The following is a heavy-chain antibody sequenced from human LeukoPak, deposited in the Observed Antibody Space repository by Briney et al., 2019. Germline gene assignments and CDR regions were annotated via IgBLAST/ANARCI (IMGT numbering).Heavy chain of an antibody. V-gene: IGHV4-39*07. D-gene: IGHD3-16*01. Sequence: PSETLSLTCTVSGGSISGSSYYWGWIRQPPGKGLEWIGSIYYSGSTYYNPSFKSRVTFSADTSKNHLSLKLNSVTPADTAVYFCARGGAGPLRDWGQGTLVTVS. J-gene: IGHJ4*02. CDR1: GGSISGSSYY. CDR3: ARGGAGPLRD. CDR2: IYYSGST.